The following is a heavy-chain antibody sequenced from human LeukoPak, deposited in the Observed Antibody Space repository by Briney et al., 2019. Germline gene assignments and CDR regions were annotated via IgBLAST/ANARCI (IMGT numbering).Heavy chain of an antibody. V-gene: IGHV3-73*01. J-gene: IGHJ4*02. CDR1: GFAFSGSA. CDR3: TTGSGPSTAVDY. CDR2: IRSKANSYAT. Sequence: GGSLRRSCAASGFAFSGSAMPWVRHASGQGLDWIGRIRSKANSYATACAASVKGRFTISRGASKNTAYLQMNSLKTEHTAVYYCTTGSGPSTAVDYRGQGNLVTVSS. D-gene: IGHD6-19*01.